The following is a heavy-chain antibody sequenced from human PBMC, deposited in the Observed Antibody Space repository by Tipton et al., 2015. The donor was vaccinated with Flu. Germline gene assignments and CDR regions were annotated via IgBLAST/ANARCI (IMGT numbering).Heavy chain of an antibody. CDR1: GFTVSSNY. V-gene: IGHV3-53*01. CDR2: IYSGGST. D-gene: IGHD2-2*01. Sequence: SLRLSCAASGFTVSSNYMSWVRQAPGKGLEWVSVIYSGGSTYYADSVKGRFTISRDNSKNTLYLQMNSLRAEDTAVYYCARDRWDCSSTSCYAGIYYYYGMDVWGQGTTVTVSS. CDR3: ARDRWDCSSTSCYAGIYYYYGMDV. J-gene: IGHJ6*02.